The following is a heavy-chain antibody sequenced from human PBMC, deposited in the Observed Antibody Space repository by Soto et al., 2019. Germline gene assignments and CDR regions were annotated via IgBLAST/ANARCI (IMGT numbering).Heavy chain of an antibody. Sequence: SATLSLTCTVSGGSTSRDNYGSWIRQLPGKGLEWIGHIYYSGNTDYNPSLKSRLAISIDTSKNQFSLKLSSVTAADTAVYFCAREGGESSDGLYYFDSWGQGSLVTVSS. V-gene: IGHV4-30-4*01. CDR1: GGSTSRDNY. CDR3: AREGGESSDGLYYFDS. J-gene: IGHJ4*02. CDR2: IYYSGNT. D-gene: IGHD3-16*01.